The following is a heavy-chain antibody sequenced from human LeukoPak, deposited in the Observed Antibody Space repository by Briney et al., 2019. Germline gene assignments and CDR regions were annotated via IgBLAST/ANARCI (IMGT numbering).Heavy chain of an antibody. CDR2: INPNSGGT. V-gene: IGHV1-2*02. CDR1: GYTFTGYY. J-gene: IGHJ6*02. D-gene: IGHD6-6*01. CDR3: ARGVAARPGSYYYGMDV. Sequence: GASVKVSCKASGYTFTGYYMHWVRQAPGQGLEWMGWINPNSGGTNYAQKFQGRVTMTRDTPISTAYMELSRLRSDDTAVYYCARGVAARPGSYYYGMDVWGQGTTVTVSS.